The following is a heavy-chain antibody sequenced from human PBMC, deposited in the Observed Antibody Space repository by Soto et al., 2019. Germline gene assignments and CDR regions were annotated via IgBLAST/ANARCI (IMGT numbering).Heavy chain of an antibody. J-gene: IGHJ4*02. CDR2: INPGDSET. Sequence: GESLKISCKGSGYSFTSYWTAWVRQMPGKGLEWMAIINPGDSETKYSPSFQGQVTISADKPINTAFLQWGSLKASDTAMYYCARHATYYDILSGYYFDYWGQGTQVTVSS. CDR1: GYSFTSYW. V-gene: IGHV5-51*01. D-gene: IGHD3-9*01. CDR3: ARHATYYDILSGYYFDY.